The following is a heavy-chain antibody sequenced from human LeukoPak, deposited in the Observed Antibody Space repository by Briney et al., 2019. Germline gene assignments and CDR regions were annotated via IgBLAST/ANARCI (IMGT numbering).Heavy chain of an antibody. CDR3: AKDREYDIYMDV. V-gene: IGHV3-30*18. CDR1: GFTFSSYG. CDR2: ISYDGSNK. D-gene: IGHD3-22*01. Sequence: GGSLRLSCAASGFTFSSYGMHWVRQAPGKGLEWVAVISYDGSNKYYADSVKGRFTISRDNSKNTLYLQMNSLRAEDTAVYYCAKDREYDIYMDVWGKGTTVTVSS. J-gene: IGHJ6*03.